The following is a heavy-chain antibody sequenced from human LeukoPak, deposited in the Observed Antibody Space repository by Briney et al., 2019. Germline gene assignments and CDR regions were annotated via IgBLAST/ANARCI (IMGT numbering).Heavy chain of an antibody. CDR3: ARYSYRYTERLNDY. Sequence: GGSLTLSCAASGFTFDDYGMSWVRQAPGKGLEWVSGINWNGGSTGYADSVKGRFTVSRDNAKNSLYLQMNSLRAEDTAVYYCARYSYRYTERLNDYWGRGPLVTVSS. V-gene: IGHV3-20*04. J-gene: IGHJ2*01. D-gene: IGHD5-18*01. CDR1: GFTFDDYG. CDR2: INWNGGST.